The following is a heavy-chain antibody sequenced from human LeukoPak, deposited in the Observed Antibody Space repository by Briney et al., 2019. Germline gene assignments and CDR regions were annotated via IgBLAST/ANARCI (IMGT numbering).Heavy chain of an antibody. CDR1: GFTFTIYA. CDR2: ISTSSSYI. D-gene: IGHD2-2*01. CDR3: ARHLGYCTSTSCPPIDY. J-gene: IGHJ4*02. Sequence: GGSLRLSCAASGFTFTIYAMSWVRQSPGKGLEWVSSISTSSSYIYYADSVKGRFTISRDNAKNSLYLQMNSLRAEDTAVYYCARHLGYCTSTSCPPIDYWGQGTLVTVSS. V-gene: IGHV3-21*01.